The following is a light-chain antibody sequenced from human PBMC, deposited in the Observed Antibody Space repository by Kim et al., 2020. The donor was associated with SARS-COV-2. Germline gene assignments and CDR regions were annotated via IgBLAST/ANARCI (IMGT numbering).Light chain of an antibody. V-gene: IGLV1-44*01. J-gene: IGLJ3*02. CDR2: SNN. CDR1: TPNIGSNT. CDR3: AAWDDSLNGWV. Sequence: GQGVTISCSGSTPNIGSNTVNWYQQLPGTAPKLLIYSNNRRPSGVPDRFSGPKSGTSASLAISGLQSEDEADYDCAAWDDSLNGWVFGGGTQLTVL.